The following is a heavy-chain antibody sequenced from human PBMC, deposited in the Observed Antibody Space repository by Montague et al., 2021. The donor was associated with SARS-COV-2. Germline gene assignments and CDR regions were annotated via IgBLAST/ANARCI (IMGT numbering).Heavy chain of an antibody. CDR3: AREGFNNWFDP. Sequence: SETLSLTCTVSNGSISNYYWSWIRQPPGKRLEWIGYIYYSGSTDYNPSLKSRVTMSVDTSKNQFSLKLRSVTAADTAVYFCAREGFNNWFDPWGQGTLVTVSS. V-gene: IGHV4-59*01. CDR2: IYYSGST. CDR1: NGSISNYY. J-gene: IGHJ5*02.